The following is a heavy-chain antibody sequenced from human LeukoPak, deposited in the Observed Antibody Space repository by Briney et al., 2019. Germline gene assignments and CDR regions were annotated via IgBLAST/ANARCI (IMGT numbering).Heavy chain of an antibody. CDR1: GYTFTCYY. CDR3: ARDGSRGSSSSGVRYGY. D-gene: IGHD6-6*01. J-gene: IGHJ4*02. V-gene: IGHV1-2*06. Sequence: GASVKVSCKASGYTFTCYYMHWVRQAPGQGLEWMGRINPNSGGTNYAQKFQGRVTMTSDTSISTAYMELSRLRSDDTAVYYCARDGSRGSSSSGVRYGYGGQGTLVTVS. CDR2: INPNSGGT.